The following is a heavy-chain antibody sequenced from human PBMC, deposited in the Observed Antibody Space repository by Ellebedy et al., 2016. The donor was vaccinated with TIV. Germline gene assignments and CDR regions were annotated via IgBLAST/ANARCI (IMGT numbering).Heavy chain of an antibody. J-gene: IGHJ4*02. CDR1: GFTFSTYG. Sequence: GESLKISCAASGFTFSTYGMHWVRQAPGKGLEWVAVISHDGSSQYYADSVKGRFTVSRDNSMTPVYLEMNSLRAEDTALYYCARDGAGRWDYWGQGTLVAVSS. V-gene: IGHV3-30*03. CDR3: ARDGAGRWDY. D-gene: IGHD4-23*01. CDR2: ISHDGSSQ.